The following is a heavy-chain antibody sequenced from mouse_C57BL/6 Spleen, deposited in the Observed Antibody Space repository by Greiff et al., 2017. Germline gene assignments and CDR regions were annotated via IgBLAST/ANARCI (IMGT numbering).Heavy chain of an antibody. Sequence: EVQLVESGGGLVQPGGSLSLSCAASGFTFTDYYMSWVRQPPGKALEWLGFIRNKANGYTTEYSASVKGLFTISRDNSQSILYLQMNALGAEDSATNYWARGGVFDYWGQGTTLTVSS. J-gene: IGHJ2*01. CDR1: GFTFTDYY. V-gene: IGHV7-3*01. CDR2: IRNKANGYTT. CDR3: ARGGVFDY.